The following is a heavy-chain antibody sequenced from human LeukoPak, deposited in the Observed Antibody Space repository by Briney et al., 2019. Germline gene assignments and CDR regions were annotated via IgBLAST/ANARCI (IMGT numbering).Heavy chain of an antibody. D-gene: IGHD3-16*02. CDR1: GYTFTSYR. V-gene: IGHV1-18*04. Sequence: ASVKVSCKASGYTFTSYRISWVRQAPGQGLEWMGWISAYNGNTNYAQKLQGRVTMTTDTSTSTAYMELRSLRSDDTAVYYCARALMITFGGVIVNGPYYFDYWGQGTLVTVSS. CDR3: ARALMITFGGVIVNGPYYFDY. CDR2: ISAYNGNT. J-gene: IGHJ4*02.